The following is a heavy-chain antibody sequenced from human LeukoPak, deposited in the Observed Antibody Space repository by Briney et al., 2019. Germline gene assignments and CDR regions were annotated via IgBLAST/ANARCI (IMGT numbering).Heavy chain of an antibody. CDR3: ASGVTGTTSG. J-gene: IGHJ4*02. D-gene: IGHD1-20*01. Sequence: PGGSLRLSCAASGFTFSSYSMNWVRQAPGKGLEWVSSISSSSSYIYYADSVKGRFTISRDNAENSLYLQMNSLRAEDTAVYYCASGVTGTTSGWGQGTLVTVSS. CDR2: ISSSSSYI. V-gene: IGHV3-21*01. CDR1: GFTFSSYS.